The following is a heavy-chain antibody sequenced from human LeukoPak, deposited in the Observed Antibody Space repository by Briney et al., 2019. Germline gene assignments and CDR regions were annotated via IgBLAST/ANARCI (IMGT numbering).Heavy chain of an antibody. D-gene: IGHD6-13*01. CDR3: AKVSSSSWYFNWFDP. CDR2: ISGSGGST. J-gene: IGHJ5*02. CDR1: GFTFSSYA. Sequence: GRSLRLSCAASGFTFSSYAMSWVRQAPGKGLEWVSAISGSGGSTYYADSVKGRFTISRDNSKNTLYLQMNSLRAEDTAVYYCAKVSSSSWYFNWFDPWGQGNLVNVSS. V-gene: IGHV3-23*01.